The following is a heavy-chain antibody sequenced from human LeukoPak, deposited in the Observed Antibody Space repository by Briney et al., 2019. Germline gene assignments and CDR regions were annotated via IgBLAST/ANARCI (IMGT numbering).Heavy chain of an antibody. D-gene: IGHD2-2*01. V-gene: IGHV3-23*01. J-gene: IGHJ4*02. CDR1: GFTFSSYA. CDR3: TTGDIVVVPAAAYYFDY. Sequence: GGSLRLSCAASGFTFSSYAMSWVRQAPGKGLEWVSAISGSGGSTYYADSVKGRFTISRDNSKNTLYLQMNSLKTEDTAVYYCTTGDIVVVPAAAYYFDYWGQGTLVTVSS. CDR2: ISGSGGST.